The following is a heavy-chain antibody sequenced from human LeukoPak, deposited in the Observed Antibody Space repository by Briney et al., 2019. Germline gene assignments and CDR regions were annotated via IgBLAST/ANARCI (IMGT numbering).Heavy chain of an antibody. CDR1: GGSISSYY. D-gene: IGHD3-22*01. CDR3: ARDSPGSSGYYRSYYYGMDV. CDR2: IYYSGST. V-gene: IGHV4-59*01. Sequence: SETLSLTCTVSGGSISSYYWSWIRQPPGKGLEWIGYIYYSGSTNYNPSLKSRVTISVDTSKNQFSLKLSSVTAADTAVYYCARDSPGSSGYYRSYYYGMDVWGQGTTVTVSS. J-gene: IGHJ6*02.